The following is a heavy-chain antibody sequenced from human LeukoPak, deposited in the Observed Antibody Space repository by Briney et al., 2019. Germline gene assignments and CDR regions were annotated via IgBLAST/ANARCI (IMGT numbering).Heavy chain of an antibody. Sequence: GASVKVSCKASGYTFTGYYIHWVRQAPGQGLEWMGRINPNNGGTNYAQKFQGRVTMTRDMPMSTAYMELSRLRSDDTAVYYCAGEDNSSGYRPFDIWDQGTMVTVPS. CDR2: INPNNGGT. CDR3: AGEDNSSGYRPFDI. V-gene: IGHV1-2*06. J-gene: IGHJ3*02. D-gene: IGHD3-22*01. CDR1: GYTFTGYY.